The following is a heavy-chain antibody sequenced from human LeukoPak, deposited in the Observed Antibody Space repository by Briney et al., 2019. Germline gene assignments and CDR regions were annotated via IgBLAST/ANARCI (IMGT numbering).Heavy chain of an antibody. CDR1: GFTFSSYG. V-gene: IGHV3-30*02. CDR2: IRYDGSNK. CDR3: AKAGFYGDYGDY. D-gene: IGHD4-17*01. Sequence: GGSLRLSCAASGFTFSSYGMHWVRQAPGKGPEWVAFIRYDGSNKYYADSVKGRFTISRDNSKNTLYLQMNSLRAEDTAVYYCAKAGFYGDYGDYWGQGTLVTVSS. J-gene: IGHJ4*02.